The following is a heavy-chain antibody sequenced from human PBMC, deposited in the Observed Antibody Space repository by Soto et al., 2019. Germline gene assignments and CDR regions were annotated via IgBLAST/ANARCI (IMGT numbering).Heavy chain of an antibody. CDR3: ARPVCAHWAFAI. V-gene: IGHV4-39*01. Sequence: QLLESGPGLVKPSETLSLSCTVSGDSMTISDFLWGWVRQYPGKGLEWIGGIYFSGSAYYNPSLRSRAPLSVDTSRNQFFLIVTSVSAADTAVYYWARPVCAHWAFAIWGQGELVTVSS. J-gene: IGHJ3*02. CDR2: IYFSGSA. D-gene: IGHD7-27*01. CDR1: GDSMTISDFL.